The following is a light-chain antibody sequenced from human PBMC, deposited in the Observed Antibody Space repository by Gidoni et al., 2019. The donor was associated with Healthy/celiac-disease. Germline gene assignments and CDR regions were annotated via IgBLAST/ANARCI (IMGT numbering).Light chain of an antibody. V-gene: IGKV1-33*01. CDR2: DAS. CDR1: PDISNY. Sequence: IQMTQSPSSLSASGGDRVTITCQASPDISNYLNWYQQKPGKAPKLLIYDASNLETGVPSRFSGSGSGTDFTFTISSLQPEDIATYYCQQYDNLSWTFGQGTKVEIK. CDR3: QQYDNLSWT. J-gene: IGKJ1*01.